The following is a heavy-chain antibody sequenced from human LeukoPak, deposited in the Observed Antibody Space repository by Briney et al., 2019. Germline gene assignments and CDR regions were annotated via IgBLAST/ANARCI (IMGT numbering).Heavy chain of an antibody. CDR2: IIPIFGTA. CDR1: GGTFSSYA. CDR3: AVRGSYFLSGHYFDY. Sequence: SVKVSCKASGGTFSSYAISWARQAPGQGLEWMGGIIPIFGTANYAQKFQGRVTITADESTSTAYMELSSLRSEDTAVYYCAVRGSYFLSGHYFDYWGQGTLVTVSS. J-gene: IGHJ4*02. V-gene: IGHV1-69*01. D-gene: IGHD1-26*01.